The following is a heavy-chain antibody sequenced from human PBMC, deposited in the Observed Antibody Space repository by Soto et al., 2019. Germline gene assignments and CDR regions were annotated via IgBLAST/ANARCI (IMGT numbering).Heavy chain of an antibody. J-gene: IGHJ6*02. D-gene: IGHD2-2*01. CDR1: GDSVSSNTAG. CDR2: TYYRSRWYN. CDR3: ARDLEDPVAVPADAYFHFYGMDV. V-gene: IGHV6-1*01. Sequence: SQTLSLTCAISGDSVSSNTAGWNWIRQSPSRGLEWLGRTYYRSRWYNDYAVSVKSRITITPGTSKNQLSLQLNSVTPEDTAVYFCARDLEDPVAVPADAYFHFYGMDVWGQWTTVTVSS.